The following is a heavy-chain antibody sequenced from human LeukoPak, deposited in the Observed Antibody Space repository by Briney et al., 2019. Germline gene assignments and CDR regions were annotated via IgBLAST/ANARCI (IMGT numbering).Heavy chain of an antibody. J-gene: IGHJ1*01. CDR2: INHSGST. Sequence: SETLSLTCAVYGGSFSGYYWSWIRQPPGKGLEWIGEINHSGSTNYNPSLKSRVTISVDTSKNRSSLKLSSVTAADTAVYYCARVDRIAVAGTTLEYFQHWGQGTLVTVSS. CDR3: ARVDRIAVAGTTLEYFQH. D-gene: IGHD6-19*01. V-gene: IGHV4-34*01. CDR1: GGSFSGYY.